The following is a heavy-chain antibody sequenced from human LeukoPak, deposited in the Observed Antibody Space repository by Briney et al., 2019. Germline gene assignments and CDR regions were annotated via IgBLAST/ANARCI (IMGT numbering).Heavy chain of an antibody. CDR2: FDPEDGET. V-gene: IGHV1-24*01. CDR3: ASINLRYCSGGSCYSRGYFQH. D-gene: IGHD2-15*01. J-gene: IGHJ1*01. Sequence: ASVEVSCKVSGYTLTELSMHWVRQAPGKGLEWMGGFDPEDGETIYAQKFQGRVTMTEDTSTDTAYMELSSLRSEDTAVYYCASINLRYCSGGSCYSRGYFQHWGQGTLVTVSS. CDR1: GYTLTELS.